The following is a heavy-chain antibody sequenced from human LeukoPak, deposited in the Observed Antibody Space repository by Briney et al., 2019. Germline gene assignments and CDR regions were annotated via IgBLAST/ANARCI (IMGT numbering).Heavy chain of an antibody. CDR2: IYYSGSN. V-gene: IGHV4-39*01. D-gene: IGHD3-22*01. CDR3: ARRAKHDDSSGYYLIN. CDR1: GGSISSSGYY. J-gene: IGHJ4*02. Sequence: SETLSLTCTVSGGSISSSGYYWGWIRQPPGKGLEWIGSIYYSGSNYDNPSLESRVTISVDTSKNQFSLKLSSVTAADTAVYCCARRAKHDDSSGYYLINWGQGALVTVSP.